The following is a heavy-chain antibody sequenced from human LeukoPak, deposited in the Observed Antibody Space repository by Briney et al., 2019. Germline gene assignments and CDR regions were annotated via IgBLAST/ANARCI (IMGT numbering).Heavy chain of an antibody. CDR1: GGSISSYY. Sequence: SETLSLTCTVSGGSISSYYWSWIRQHPGKGLEWIGYIYYSGSTYYNPSLKSRVTISVDTSKNQFSLKLSSVTAADTAVYYCARLPHGYSYDYFDYWGQGTLVTVSS. D-gene: IGHD5-18*01. CDR3: ARLPHGYSYDYFDY. J-gene: IGHJ4*02. CDR2: IYYSGST. V-gene: IGHV4-59*06.